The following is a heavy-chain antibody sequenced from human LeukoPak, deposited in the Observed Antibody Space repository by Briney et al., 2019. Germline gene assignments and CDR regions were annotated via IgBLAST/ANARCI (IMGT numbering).Heavy chain of an antibody. CDR3: ARNFWSGYHRRGDAFDI. CDR2: IIPIFGTA. J-gene: IGHJ3*02. D-gene: IGHD3-3*01. V-gene: IGHV1-69*05. Sequence: SVKVSGKASGGTLGGYAISWVRQAPGQGLEWLGGIIPIFGTANYAQKFQGRVTITTDESTSTAYMELSSLRSEDTAVYYCARNFWSGYHRRGDAFDIWGQGTMVTVSS. CDR1: GGTLGGYA.